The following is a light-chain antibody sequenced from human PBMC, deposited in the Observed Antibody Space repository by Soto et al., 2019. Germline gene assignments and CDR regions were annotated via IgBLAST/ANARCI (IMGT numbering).Light chain of an antibody. CDR1: SSNIGGGYD. J-gene: IGLJ1*01. V-gene: IGLV1-40*01. CDR3: QSFVYRLSASYV. CDR2: DNT. Sequence: QSVLTQPPSVSGAPGQRVTLSCTGSSSNIGGGYDVYWYQHLPGRAPKLLIYDNTNRPSGVPDRFSASKSGTSASLAITGLQTEDEADYYCQSFVYRLSASYVFGSGTKLTVL.